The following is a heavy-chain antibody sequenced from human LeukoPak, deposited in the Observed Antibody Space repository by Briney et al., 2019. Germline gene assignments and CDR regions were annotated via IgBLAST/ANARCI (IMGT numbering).Heavy chain of an antibody. CDR3: ARGGGDGHNYPRY. J-gene: IGHJ4*02. V-gene: IGHV1-2*06. Sequence: GASVKVSCKASGYTFTGYYMHWVRQAPGQGLEWMGRINPNSGGTNYAQKFQGRVTMTRDTSISTAYMELSRLRSDDTAVYYCARGGGDGHNYPRYWGQGTLVTVSS. CDR1: GYTFTGYY. D-gene: IGHD5-24*01. CDR2: INPNSGGT.